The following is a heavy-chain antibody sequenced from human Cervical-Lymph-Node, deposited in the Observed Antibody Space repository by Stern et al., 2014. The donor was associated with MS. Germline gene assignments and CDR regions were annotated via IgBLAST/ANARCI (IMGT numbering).Heavy chain of an antibody. CDR3: ARSPPYYEFWNDYYYFDY. CDR2: LAWDDDK. CDR1: GFSLSTSGMR. D-gene: IGHD3-3*01. Sequence: QVTLKESGPALVKPTQTLTLTCTFSGFSLSTSGMRVSWIRQPPGKVLEWLASLAWDDDKFYSTSLKTRLTISKDTSKNQVVLTMTNMDPVDTATYYCARSPPYYEFWNDYYYFDYWGQGTLVAVSS. V-gene: IGHV2-70*04. J-gene: IGHJ4*02.